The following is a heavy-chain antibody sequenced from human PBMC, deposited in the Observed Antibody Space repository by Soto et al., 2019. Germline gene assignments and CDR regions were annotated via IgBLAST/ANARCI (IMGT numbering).Heavy chain of an antibody. CDR2: IYYSGST. J-gene: IGHJ3*02. V-gene: IGHV4-39*01. D-gene: IGHD3-3*01. CDR3: ARRLESPRAFDI. CDR1: GGSISSSSYY. Sequence: QLQLQESGPGLVKPSETLSLTCTVSGGSISSSSYYWGWIRQPPGKGLEWIGSIYYSGSTYYNPSLKSRVTISVDTSKNQFSLKLSSVTAADTAVYYCARRLESPRAFDIWGQGTMVTVSS.